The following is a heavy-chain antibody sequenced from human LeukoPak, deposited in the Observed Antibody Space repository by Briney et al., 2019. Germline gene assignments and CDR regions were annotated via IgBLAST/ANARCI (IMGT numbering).Heavy chain of an antibody. J-gene: IGHJ4*02. CDR2: FYNGINT. D-gene: IGHD5-18*01. CDR3: ARVGSGNTYGYADY. CDR1: GLTVNSNY. Sequence: PGGSLRLSCAAAGLTVNSNYMTWVRQAPGEGLEWVSVFYNGINTYYADSVKGRFTTSRDNSKNTLYLQMNSLRVEDTAVYFCARVGSGNTYGYADYWGQGTLVTVSS. V-gene: IGHV3-66*01.